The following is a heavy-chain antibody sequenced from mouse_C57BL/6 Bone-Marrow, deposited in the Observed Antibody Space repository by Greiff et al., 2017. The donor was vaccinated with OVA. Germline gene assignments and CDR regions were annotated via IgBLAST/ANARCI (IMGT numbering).Heavy chain of an antibody. D-gene: IGHD1-1*01. Sequence: EVKLVESGGDLVKPGGSLKLSCAASGFTFSSYGMSWVRQTPDKRLEWVATISSGGSYTYYPDSVKGRFTISRDNAKNTLYLQMSSVKSEDTAMYYCARGYCGSRAMDYWGQGTSVTVSS. CDR2: ISSGGSYT. CDR3: ARGYCGSRAMDY. V-gene: IGHV5-6*01. J-gene: IGHJ4*01. CDR1: GFTFSSYG.